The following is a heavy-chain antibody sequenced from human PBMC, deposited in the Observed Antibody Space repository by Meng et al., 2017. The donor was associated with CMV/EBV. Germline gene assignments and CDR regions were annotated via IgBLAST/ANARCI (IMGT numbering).Heavy chain of an antibody. D-gene: IGHD2-2*02. J-gene: IGHJ4*02. CDR1: GFTLNNHA. V-gene: IGHV3-30*04. Sequence: GGSLRLSCAASGFTLNNHAMHWVRQAPGKGLEGVAVISYDGTDKYYGYSVKGRFTISRDNSKNTLYLQMNSLRAEDTAVYYCARDHGYCGSTSCYRNLDCWGQGTLVTVSS. CDR2: ISYDGTDK. CDR3: ARDHGYCGSTSCYRNLDC.